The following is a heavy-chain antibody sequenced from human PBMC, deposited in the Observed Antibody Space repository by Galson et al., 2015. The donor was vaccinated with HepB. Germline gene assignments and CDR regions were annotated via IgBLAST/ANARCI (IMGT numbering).Heavy chain of an antibody. CDR1: GGSFSGYY. J-gene: IGHJ5*02. D-gene: IGHD5-18*01. V-gene: IGHV4-34*01. CDR2: INHSGST. CDR3: ARGGIQLWLRSAWFDP. Sequence: ETLSLTCAVYGGSFSGYYWSWIRQPPGKGLEWIGEINHSGSTNYNPSLKSRVTISVDTSKNQFSLKLSSVTAADTAVYYCARGGIQLWLRSAWFDPWGQGTLVTVSS.